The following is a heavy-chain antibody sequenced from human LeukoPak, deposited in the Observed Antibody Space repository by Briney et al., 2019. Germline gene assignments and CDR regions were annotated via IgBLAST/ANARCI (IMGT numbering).Heavy chain of an antibody. V-gene: IGHV3-21*01. CDR1: GFTFSSYS. CDR2: ISNDGKYI. J-gene: IGHJ4*02. Sequence: GGSLRLSCAASGFTFSSYSMNWVRQAPGKGLEWVSSISNDGKYIYYADSVKGRFTISRDNAKNTLYLQINNLRAEDTAVYYCARDRVASNWNYHPLFDYWGQGTLVTVSS. CDR3: ARDRVASNWNYHPLFDY. D-gene: IGHD1-7*01.